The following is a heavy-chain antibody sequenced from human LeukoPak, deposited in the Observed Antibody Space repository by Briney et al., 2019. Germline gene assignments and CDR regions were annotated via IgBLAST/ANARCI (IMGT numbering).Heavy chain of an antibody. Sequence: PSETLSLTCTVSGGSISSYYWIWIRQPAGKGLEWVGRIYSSGSTNYNPSLKSRVTMSVDTSKNQFSLKLSSVTAADTAVYYCARGLSYGSGSYYRGLNHRNWFDPWGQGTLVTVSS. V-gene: IGHV4-4*07. D-gene: IGHD3-10*01. J-gene: IGHJ5*02. CDR3: ARGLSYGSGSYYRGLNHRNWFDP. CDR1: GGSISSYY. CDR2: IYSSGST.